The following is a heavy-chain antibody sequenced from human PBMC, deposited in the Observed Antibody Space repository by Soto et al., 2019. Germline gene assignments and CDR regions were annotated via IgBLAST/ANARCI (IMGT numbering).Heavy chain of an antibody. V-gene: IGHV1-69*01. CDR2: IIPIFGTA. D-gene: IGHD5-12*01. Sequence: QVQLVQSGAEVKKPGSSVKVSCKASGGTFSSYAISWVRQAPGQGLEWMGGIIPIFGTANYAQKFQGRVTITADESTSTAYMEVSSLRSEDTAVYYWARDPPPPRRWLQSGDGMDVWGQGTTVTVSS. CDR3: ARDPPPPRRWLQSGDGMDV. CDR1: GGTFSSYA. J-gene: IGHJ6*02.